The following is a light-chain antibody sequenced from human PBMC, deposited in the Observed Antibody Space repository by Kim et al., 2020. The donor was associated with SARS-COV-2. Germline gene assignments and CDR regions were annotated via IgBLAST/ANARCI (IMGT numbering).Light chain of an antibody. CDR1: QSVGSRY. CDR2: DTS. Sequence: PGEGATLSCRASQSVGSRYLAWFQQKPGQPPRLLMYDTSKRATGVPDRFSGSGSGTDFTLTVSRLEAEDYAVYYCQQYLKSPLTFGGGTKVDIK. J-gene: IGKJ4*01. CDR3: QQYLKSPLT. V-gene: IGKV3-20*01.